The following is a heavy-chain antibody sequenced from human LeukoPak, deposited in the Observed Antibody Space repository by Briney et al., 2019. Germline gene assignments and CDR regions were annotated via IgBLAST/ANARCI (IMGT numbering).Heavy chain of an antibody. CDR3: ARVPPSAHQLLSSDY. Sequence: ASVMVSCKASGYTFTNYGISWVRQAPGQGLEWMSWISANNGETRYAQSVQGRVTMTTDTSTTTAYMELRSLRSDDTAVYYCARVPPSAHQLLSSDYWGQGTQVTVSS. J-gene: IGHJ4*02. V-gene: IGHV1-18*04. CDR2: ISANNGET. CDR1: GYTFTNYG. D-gene: IGHD2-2*01.